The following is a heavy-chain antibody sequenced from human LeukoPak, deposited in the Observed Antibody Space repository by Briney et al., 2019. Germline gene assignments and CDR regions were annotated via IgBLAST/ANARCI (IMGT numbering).Heavy chain of an antibody. D-gene: IGHD2-2*01. Sequence: ASVKVSCKASGYTFTSYGISWVRQAPGQGLEWMGWINPNSGGTNYAQKFQGRVTMTRDTSISTAYMELSRLRSDDTAVYYCARTQKSNCSSTSCYYWFDPWGQGTLVTVSS. CDR2: INPNSGGT. V-gene: IGHV1-2*02. J-gene: IGHJ5*02. CDR3: ARTQKSNCSSTSCYYWFDP. CDR1: GYTFTSYG.